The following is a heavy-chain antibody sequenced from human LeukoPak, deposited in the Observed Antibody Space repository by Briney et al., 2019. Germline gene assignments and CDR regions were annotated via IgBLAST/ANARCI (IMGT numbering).Heavy chain of an antibody. CDR3: ARGQGDAFDI. CDR1: GFTVSSDY. CDR2: IYSGGSI. Sequence: PGGSLRLSCAVSGFTVSSDYMSWVRQAPGKGLEWVSVIYSGGSIYYAGSVKGRFAISTDDSKNTLYLQMNSLRAEDTAVYYCARGQGDAFDIWGQGTMVTVSS. V-gene: IGHV3-53*01. J-gene: IGHJ3*02.